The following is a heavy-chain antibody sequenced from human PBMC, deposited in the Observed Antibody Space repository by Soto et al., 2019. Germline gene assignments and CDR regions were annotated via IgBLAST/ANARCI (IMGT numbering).Heavy chain of an antibody. Sequence: GGSLRLSCAASGFTFNRHWMSWVRQTPGKGLEWVATIKQDGTEKKYVDSVKGRFTISRDNAQNSLYLQMNGLRAEDTALYYCARDVDADFRTDFYYWGRGTLVTVSS. V-gene: IGHV3-7*01. D-gene: IGHD4-17*01. CDR3: ARDVDADFRTDFYY. J-gene: IGHJ4*02. CDR2: IKQDGTEK. CDR1: GFTFNRHW.